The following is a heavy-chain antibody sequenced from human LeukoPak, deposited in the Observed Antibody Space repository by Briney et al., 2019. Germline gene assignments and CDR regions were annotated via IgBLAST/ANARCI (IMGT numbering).Heavy chain of an antibody. D-gene: IGHD6-13*01. CDR3: ARGLYSSSWYDFDY. CDR1: GFTFSSYS. J-gene: IGHJ4*02. CDR2: ISSSSIYI. Sequence: VGSLRLSCAASGFTFSSYSMNWVRQAPGKGLEWVSSISSSSIYIYYADSVKGRFTISRDNAKNSLYLQMNRLRAEDTAVYYCARGLYSSSWYDFDYWGQGTLVTVSS. V-gene: IGHV3-21*01.